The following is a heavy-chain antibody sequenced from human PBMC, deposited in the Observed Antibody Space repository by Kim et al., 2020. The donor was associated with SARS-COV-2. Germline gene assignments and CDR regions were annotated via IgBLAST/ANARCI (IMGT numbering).Heavy chain of an antibody. CDR3: AKDGDSYGEHFDY. J-gene: IGHJ4*02. CDR2: IWYDGSNK. CDR1: GFTFSSYA. D-gene: IGHD5-18*01. V-gene: IGHV3-33*06. Sequence: GGSLRLSCAASGFTFSSYAMHWVRQAPGKGLEWVAVIWYDGSNKYYADSVKGRFTISRDNSKNTLYLQMNSLRAEDTAVYYCAKDGDSYGEHFDYWGQGTLVTVSS.